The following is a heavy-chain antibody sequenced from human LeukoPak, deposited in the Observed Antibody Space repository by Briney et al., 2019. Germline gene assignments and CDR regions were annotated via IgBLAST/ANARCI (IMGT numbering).Heavy chain of an antibody. V-gene: IGHV4-39*02. CDR2: IYYSGST. J-gene: IGHJ4*02. D-gene: IGHD5-18*01. CDR1: GGAISSSSYY. Sequence: PSETLSLTCTVSGGAISSSSYYWGGIRQPPGKGLGGIGSIYYSGSTYYNPSLKRPVTMSVDTSKNHSSLKLSSVTAADTAVYYCAKETVDTAMVVDYWGQGTLVTVSS. CDR3: AKETVDTAMVVDY.